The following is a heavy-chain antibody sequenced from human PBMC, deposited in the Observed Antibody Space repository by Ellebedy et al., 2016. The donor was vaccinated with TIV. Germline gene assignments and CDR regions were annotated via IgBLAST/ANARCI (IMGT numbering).Heavy chain of an antibody. CDR3: ASTYYDFWSGYPVYYFDY. CDR2: IYNSGST. D-gene: IGHD3-3*01. CDR1: GGSISSYY. V-gene: IGHV4-59*08. J-gene: IGHJ4*02. Sequence: MPSETLSLTCTVSGGSISSYYWSWIRQPPGKGLEWIGYIYNSGSTNYNPSLKSRVTISVDTSKNQFSLKLSSVTAADTAVYYCASTYYDFWSGYPVYYFDYWGQGTLVTVSS.